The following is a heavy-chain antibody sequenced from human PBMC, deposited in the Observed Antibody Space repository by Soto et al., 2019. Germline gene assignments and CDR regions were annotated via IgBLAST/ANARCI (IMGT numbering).Heavy chain of an antibody. CDR2: VTGYNGNT. CDR3: ARAPPFDF. Sequence: QGQLVQSGVEVRKPGASVKVSCKASGYTFSSFGIAWVRQGPGQGLEWLGWVTGYNGNTKYAQKFQDRVEMTTDTSTNTAYLELRSLTSDDTAVYFCARAPPFDFWGQGTLVTVSP. CDR1: GYTFSSFG. V-gene: IGHV1-18*01. J-gene: IGHJ4*02.